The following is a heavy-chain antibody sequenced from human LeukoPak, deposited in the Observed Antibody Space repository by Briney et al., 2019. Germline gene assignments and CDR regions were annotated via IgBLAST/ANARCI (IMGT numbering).Heavy chain of an antibody. J-gene: IGHJ6*02. CDR1: GFTFSSYW. V-gene: IGHV3-74*01. CDR3: ASLVYCSGGSCYSVYCYYYGMDV. CDR2: INSDGSST. D-gene: IGHD2-15*01. Sequence: GGSLRLSCAASGFTFSSYWMHWVRQAPGKGLVWVSRINSDGSSTSYADSVKGRFTISRDNAKNTLYLQMNSLRAEDTAVYYCASLVYCSGGSCYSVYCYYYGMDVWGQGTTVTVSS.